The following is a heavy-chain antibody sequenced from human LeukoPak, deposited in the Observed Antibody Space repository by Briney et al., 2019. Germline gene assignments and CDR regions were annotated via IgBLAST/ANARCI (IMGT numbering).Heavy chain of an antibody. V-gene: IGHV3-30-3*01. CDR3: ARDSLPMAVTGPFDR. Sequence: GGSLGLSCAASGFTFSSNAIHWVRQAPGKGLEWVAEISYDGGNTYYADSVKGRVIISRDNSKSALYLQMNSLRAEDTAIYYCARDSLPMAVTGPFDRWGQGALVTVSS. CDR2: ISYDGGNT. J-gene: IGHJ4*02. CDR1: GFTFSSNA. D-gene: IGHD6-19*01.